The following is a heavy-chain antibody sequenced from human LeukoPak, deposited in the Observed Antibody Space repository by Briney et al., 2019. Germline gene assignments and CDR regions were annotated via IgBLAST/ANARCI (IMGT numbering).Heavy chain of an antibody. CDR2: INPCGGST. D-gene: IGHD1-26*01. J-gene: IGHJ4*02. CDR3: ARDARKWELLPNYFDY. V-gene: IGHV1-46*01. Sequence: SVKVSCKASGYTFTNYFMHWVRQAPGQGLEWMGVINPCGGSTNYAQKLQGRVTMTTDTSTSTAYMELRSLRSDDTAVYYCARDARKWELLPNYFDYWGQGTLVTVSS. CDR1: GYTFTNYF.